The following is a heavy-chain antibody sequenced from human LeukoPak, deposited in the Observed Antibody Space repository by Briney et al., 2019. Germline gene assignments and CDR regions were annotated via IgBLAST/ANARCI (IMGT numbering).Heavy chain of an antibody. CDR3: ARGISSPFDY. Sequence: GSLRLSCAASGFTFSTYSMNWVRQAPGKGLEWIGSIYYSGSTYYNPSLKSRVTISVDTSKNQFSLKLGSVTAADTAVCYCARGISSPFDYWGQGTLVTVSS. J-gene: IGHJ4*02. CDR2: IYYSGST. CDR1: GFTFSTYS. D-gene: IGHD6-13*01. V-gene: IGHV4-39*07.